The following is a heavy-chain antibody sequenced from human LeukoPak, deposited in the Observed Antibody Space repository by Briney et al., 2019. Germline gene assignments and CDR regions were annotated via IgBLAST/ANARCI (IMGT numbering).Heavy chain of an antibody. CDR1: GYSFSSYW. CDR2: IYPRDSRT. V-gene: IGHV5-51*01. D-gene: IGHD2-2*01. Sequence: GESLKISCQGSGYSFSSYWIAWVRQMPGKGMEWMGVIYPRDSRTTYSPSFQDQAPISADKSVSTAYLQWTSLKASDTAMYYCARLLSDITSSPNYWGPGTLVTVSS. CDR3: ARLLSDITSSPNY. J-gene: IGHJ4*02.